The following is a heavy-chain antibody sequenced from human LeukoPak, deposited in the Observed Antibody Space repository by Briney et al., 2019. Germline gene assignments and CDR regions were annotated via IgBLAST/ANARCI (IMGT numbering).Heavy chain of an antibody. Sequence: SETLSLTCTVSGGSISSYYWSWIRQPPGKGLEWTGYIYYTGSTNYNPSLKSRVTISVDTSKNQFSLKLSSVTAADTALYYCATTTLSSAGASWFDPWGQGTLVTVSS. D-gene: IGHD6-25*01. CDR3: ATTTLSSAGASWFDP. CDR1: GGSISSYY. J-gene: IGHJ5*02. CDR2: IYYTGST. V-gene: IGHV4-59*01.